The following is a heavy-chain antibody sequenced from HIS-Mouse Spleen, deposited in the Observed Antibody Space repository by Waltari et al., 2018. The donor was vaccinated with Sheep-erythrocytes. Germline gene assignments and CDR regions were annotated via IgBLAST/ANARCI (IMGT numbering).Heavy chain of an antibody. CDR2: INYSGST. CDR1: GGSISSSRYS. D-gene: IGHD3-22*01. CDR3: ARLYYYDSSGYYFDY. Sequence: QLQLQESGPGLVKPSETLSLPCTVPGGSISSSRYSWGGIRQPPGKGWEWCGSINYSGSTYSNPSLKSRVTISVDTSKNQFSLKLSSVTAADTAVYYCARLYYYDSSGYYFDYWGQGTLVTVSS. V-gene: IGHV4-39*01. J-gene: IGHJ4*02.